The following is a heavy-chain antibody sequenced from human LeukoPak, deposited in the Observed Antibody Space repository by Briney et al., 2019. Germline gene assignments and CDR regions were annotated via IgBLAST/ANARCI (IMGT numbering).Heavy chain of an antibody. CDR2: IYYSGST. CDR1: GGSISSSSYY. D-gene: IGHD4-23*01. J-gene: IGHJ4*02. V-gene: IGHV4-39*01. Sequence: PSETLSLTCTVSGGSISSSSYYWGWIRQPPGKGLEWIGSIYYSGSTYYNPSLKSRVTISVDTSKNQFSLKLSSVTAADTAVYYCARAPLNGGKSYWGQGTQVTVSA. CDR3: ARAPLNGGKSY.